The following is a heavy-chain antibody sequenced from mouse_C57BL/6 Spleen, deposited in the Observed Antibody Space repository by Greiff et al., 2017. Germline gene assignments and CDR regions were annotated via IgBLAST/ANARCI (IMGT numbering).Heavy chain of an antibody. CDR3: ARPGYGNYGYFDV. CDR2: IYPGDGDT. D-gene: IGHD2-1*01. CDR1: GYAFSSYW. J-gene: IGHJ1*03. Sequence: QVQLQQSGAELVKPGASVKISCKASGYAFSSYWMNWVKQRPGKGLEWIGQIYPGDGDTNYNGKFKGKATLAADKSSSTAYMQLSSLTSEDSAVYFCARPGYGNYGYFDVWGTGTTVTVSS. V-gene: IGHV1-80*01.